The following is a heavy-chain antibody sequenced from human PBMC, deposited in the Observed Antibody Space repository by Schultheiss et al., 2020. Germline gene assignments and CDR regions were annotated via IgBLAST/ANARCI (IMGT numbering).Heavy chain of an antibody. CDR1: GGSISSGGYY. J-gene: IGHJ5*02. D-gene: IGHD2-2*01. V-gene: IGHV4-31*03. CDR2: IYYSGST. CDR3: ARDERGYCSSTSCSNWFDP. Sequence: SETLSLTCTVSGGSISSGGYYWSWIRQHPGKGLEWIGYIYYSGSTYYNPSLKSRVTISVDTSKNQFSLKLSSVTAADTAVYYCARDERGYCSSTSCSNWFDPCGQGTLVTVSS.